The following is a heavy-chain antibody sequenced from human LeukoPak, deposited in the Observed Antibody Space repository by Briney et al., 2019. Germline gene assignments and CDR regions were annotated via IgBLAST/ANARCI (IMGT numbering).Heavy chain of an antibody. J-gene: IGHJ6*03. D-gene: IGHD6-19*01. CDR2: ISTYNGDT. CDR1: GYTFRSYG. V-gene: IGHV1-18*01. CDR3: ARANFLAVAGSVYDYYYYMDV. Sequence: GVSVKVSCKASGYTFRSYGISWVRHVPGQGLEWLGWISTYNGDTKYAQKLQGRVTMTTDTPTSTAYMELRSLRFDDTATYYCARANFLAVAGSVYDYYYYMDVWGTGTTVTISS.